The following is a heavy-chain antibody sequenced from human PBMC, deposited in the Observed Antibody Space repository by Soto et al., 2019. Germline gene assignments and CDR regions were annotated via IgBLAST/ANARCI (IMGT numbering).Heavy chain of an antibody. CDR1: GFTFDDYA. D-gene: IGHD3-10*01. CDR3: AKDRGSGSYAAKYYYYGMDG. CDR2: INWNSGSI. V-gene: IGHV3-9*01. J-gene: IGHJ6*02. Sequence: SLRLSCAASGFTFDDYAMHWVRQAPGKGLEWVSGINWNSGSIGYADSVKGRFTISRDNAKTSLYLQMNSLRAEDAALYYCAKDRGSGSYAAKYYYYGMDGWGQGTTVTFSS.